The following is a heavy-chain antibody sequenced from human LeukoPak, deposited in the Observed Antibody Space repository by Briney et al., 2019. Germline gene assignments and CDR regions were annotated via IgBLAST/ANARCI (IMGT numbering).Heavy chain of an antibody. J-gene: IGHJ3*02. CDR2: INRDGSST. CDR3: VTLTTAVTENAFDI. D-gene: IGHD4-23*01. CDR1: GFTFSSYW. V-gene: IGHV3-74*01. Sequence: GGSLRLSCAASGFTFSSYWVHWVRQVPGKGLVWVSRINRDGSSTVYADSVTGRFTISRDNAKHMVYMQMNSLRAEDTAVYYCVTLTTAVTENAFDIWGQGTMVSVSS.